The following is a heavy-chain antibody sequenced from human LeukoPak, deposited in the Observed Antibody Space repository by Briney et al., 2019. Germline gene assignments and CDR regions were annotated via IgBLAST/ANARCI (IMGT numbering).Heavy chain of an antibody. CDR3: ARDHGYYDSSGYYGLDY. CDR1: GFTVSSNY. CDR2: ISYDGSNK. J-gene: IGHJ4*02. D-gene: IGHD3-22*01. Sequence: GGSLRLSCAASGFTVSSNYMSWVRQAPGKGLEWVAVISYDGSNKYYADSVKGRSTISRDNSKNTLYLQMNSLRAEDTAVYYCARDHGYYDSSGYYGLDYWGQGTLVTVSS. V-gene: IGHV3-30-3*01.